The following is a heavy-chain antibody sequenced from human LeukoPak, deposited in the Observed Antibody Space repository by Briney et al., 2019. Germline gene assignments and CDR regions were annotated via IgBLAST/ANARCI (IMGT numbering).Heavy chain of an antibody. CDR1: GYTFTGYY. CDR3: ARVRAAAGPTGSTGNYFDY. V-gene: IGHV1-2*06. CDR2: INPNSGGT. D-gene: IGHD6-13*01. J-gene: IGHJ4*02. Sequence: ASVKVSCKASGYTFTGYYMHWVRQAPGQGLEWMGRINPNSGGTNYAQKFQGRVTMTRDTPISTAYMELSRQRSDDTAVYYCARVRAAAGPTGSTGNYFDYWGQGTLVTVSS.